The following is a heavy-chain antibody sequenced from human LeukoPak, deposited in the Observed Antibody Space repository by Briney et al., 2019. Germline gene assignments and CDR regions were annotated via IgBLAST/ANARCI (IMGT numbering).Heavy chain of an antibody. CDR1: GYSISSGYY. Sequence: SQTLSLTCTVSGYSISSGYYWGWIRQPPGKGLEWIGSIYHSGSTYYNPSLKSRVTISVDTSKNQFSLKLSSVTAADTAVYYCASYFDIWGQGTMVTVSS. CDR3: ASYFDI. J-gene: IGHJ3*02. CDR2: IYHSGST. V-gene: IGHV4-38-2*02.